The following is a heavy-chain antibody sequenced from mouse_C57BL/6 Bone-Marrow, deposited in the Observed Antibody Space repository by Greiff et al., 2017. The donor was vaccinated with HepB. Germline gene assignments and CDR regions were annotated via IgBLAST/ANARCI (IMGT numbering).Heavy chain of an antibody. V-gene: IGHV1-55*01. CDR1: GYTFTSYW. D-gene: IGHD1-1*02. CDR2: IYPGSGST. J-gene: IGHJ2*01. CDR3: ARGTPYGEGYFDY. Sequence: VQLQQSGAELVKPGASVKMSCKASGYTFTSYWITWVKQRPGQGLEWIGDIYPGSGSTNYNEKFKSKATLTVDTSSSTAYMQLSSLTSEDSAVYYWARGTPYGEGYFDYWGQGTTLTVSS.